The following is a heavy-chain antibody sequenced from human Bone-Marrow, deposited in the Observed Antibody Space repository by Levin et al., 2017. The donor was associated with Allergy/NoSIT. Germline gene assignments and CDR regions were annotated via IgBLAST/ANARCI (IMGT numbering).Heavy chain of an antibody. CDR3: ARGPNDSSWYFDP. Sequence: SETLSLTCTVSGVSINSHSWSWMRQPAGKGLEWIGLIYTSGGTNYNPSLRSRVTVSLDTSKQQFSLKLKSVTAADTAVYFCARGPNDSSWYFDPWGRGTLVTVSS. CDR1: GVSINSHS. D-gene: IGHD6-13*01. CDR2: IYTSGGT. J-gene: IGHJ2*01. V-gene: IGHV4-4*07.